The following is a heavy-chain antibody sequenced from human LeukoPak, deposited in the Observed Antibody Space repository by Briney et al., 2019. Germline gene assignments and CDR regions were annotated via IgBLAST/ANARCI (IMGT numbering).Heavy chain of an antibody. CDR3: ARDPFTYYYGSGSSADY. D-gene: IGHD3-10*01. CDR2: IWYDGSNK. CDR1: GFTFSSYG. Sequence: GGSPRLSCAASGFTFSSYGMHWVRQAPGKGLEWVAVIWYDGSNKYYADSVKGRFTISRDNSKNALYLQMNSLRAEDTAVYYCARDPFTYYYGSGSSADYWGQGTLVTVSS. V-gene: IGHV3-33*01. J-gene: IGHJ4*02.